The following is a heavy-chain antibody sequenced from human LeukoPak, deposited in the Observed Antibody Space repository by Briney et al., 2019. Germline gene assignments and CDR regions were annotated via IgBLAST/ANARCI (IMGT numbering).Heavy chain of an antibody. CDR3: ARGGTFVTMVRGVTRTFDY. CDR2: IDHSGST. J-gene: IGHJ4*02. CDR1: GGSFGGYY. D-gene: IGHD3-10*01. V-gene: IGHV4-34*01. Sequence: SSETLSLTCAVYGGSFGGYYWSWIRQPPGKGLVWIGEIDHSGSTNYNPSLKSRVTISVDTSKNQFSLKLSSVTAADTAVYYCARGGTFVTMVRGVTRTFDYWGQGTLVTVSS.